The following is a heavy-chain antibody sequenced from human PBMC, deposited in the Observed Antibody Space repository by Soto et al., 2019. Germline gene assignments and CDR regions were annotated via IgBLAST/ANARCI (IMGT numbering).Heavy chain of an antibody. D-gene: IGHD3-9*01. J-gene: IGHJ6*02. CDR2: ISSSSSYI. CDR1: GFTFSSYN. V-gene: IGHV3-21*04. CDR3: AREIDYDILTGYWGVYYYYYGMDV. Sequence: GGSLRLSCAASGFTFSSYNMNWVRQAPGKGLEWVASISSSSSYIYYADSVKGRFTISRENAKNSLYLQMNSLRAEDTAVYYCAREIDYDILTGYWGVYYYYYGMDVWGQGTTVTVSS.